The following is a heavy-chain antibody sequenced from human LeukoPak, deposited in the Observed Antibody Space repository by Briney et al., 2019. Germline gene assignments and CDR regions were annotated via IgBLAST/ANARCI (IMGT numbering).Heavy chain of an antibody. D-gene: IGHD4-17*01. Sequence: GGSLRLSCAAYGFTFTSYWMHWVRQPRGKGLVWVSRVEHDGSRTAYADSVTGRFTISRDNARNMVYLQMNSLRAEDTAVYYCATDLGWGQGTLVTVSS. CDR1: GFTFTSYW. J-gene: IGHJ4*02. CDR3: ATDLG. V-gene: IGHV3-74*01. CDR2: VEHDGSRT.